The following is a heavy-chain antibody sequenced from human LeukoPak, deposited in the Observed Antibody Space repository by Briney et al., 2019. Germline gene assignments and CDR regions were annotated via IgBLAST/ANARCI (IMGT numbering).Heavy chain of an antibody. V-gene: IGHV4-34*01. CDR1: GGSFSGYY. CDR3: ARGYPGYYGSGSYYGY. J-gene: IGHJ4*02. CDR2: INHSGST. Sequence: SETLSLICAVYGGSFSGYYWTWVRQPPGKGLEWIGEINHSGSTNYNPSLKSRVTISVDTSKNQFSLKLSSVTAADTAVYYCARGYPGYYGSGSYYGYWGRGTLVTVSS. D-gene: IGHD3-10*01.